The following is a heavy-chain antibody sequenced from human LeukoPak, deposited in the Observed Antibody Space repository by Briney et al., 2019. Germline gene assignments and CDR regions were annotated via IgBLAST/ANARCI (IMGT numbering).Heavy chain of an antibody. J-gene: IGHJ4*02. V-gene: IGHV4-39*01. D-gene: IGHD6-13*01. Sequence: SETLSLTCTVSGGSISSSSYYWGWIRQPPGKGLEWIGSICYSGSTYYNPSLKSRVTISVDTSKNQFSLKLSSVTAADTAVYYCARHGPNSSSWYFFDYWGQGTLVTVSS. CDR1: GGSISSSSYY. CDR2: ICYSGST. CDR3: ARHGPNSSSWYFFDY.